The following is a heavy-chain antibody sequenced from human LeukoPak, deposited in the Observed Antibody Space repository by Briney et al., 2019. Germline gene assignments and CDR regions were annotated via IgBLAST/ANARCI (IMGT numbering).Heavy chain of an antibody. CDR2: IYYSGST. Sequence: PSETLSLTCTVSGGSINSRSDYWGWIRQPPGKGLEWIGSIYYSGSTHYTPSLKSRVTMSIDTSKNQFPLRLSSVTAADTAVYYCARRPGEYGGNDFDYWGQGTLVTVSS. D-gene: IGHD4/OR15-4a*01. CDR3: ARRPGEYGGNDFDY. J-gene: IGHJ4*02. V-gene: IGHV4-39*01. CDR1: GGSINSRSDY.